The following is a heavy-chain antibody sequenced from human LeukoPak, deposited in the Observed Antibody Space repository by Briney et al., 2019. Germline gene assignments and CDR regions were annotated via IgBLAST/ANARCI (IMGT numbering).Heavy chain of an antibody. CDR2: IDPSDSHI. CDR3: ARQGRGSYRRDFDY. D-gene: IGHD1-26*01. J-gene: IGHJ4*02. Sequence: AGESLKISCQGSGYSFTNYWIGWVRQMPGKGLEWMGRIDPSDSHINYSPSFQGHVTISVDKSISTAYLQWSSLRASDTAMYYCARQGRGSYRRDFDYWGQGTLVTVSS. V-gene: IGHV5-10-1*01. CDR1: GYSFTNYW.